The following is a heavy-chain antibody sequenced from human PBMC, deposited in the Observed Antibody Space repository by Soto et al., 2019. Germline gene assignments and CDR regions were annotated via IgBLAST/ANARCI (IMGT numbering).Heavy chain of an antibody. D-gene: IGHD5-18*01. V-gene: IGHV6-1*01. CDR3: ARDTAIAMDV. CDR1: GDSVSSNSAA. Sequence: SQTLSLTCAISGDSVSSNSAAWNWLRQSPSRGLEWLGRTYYRSKWYNDYAVSVKSRITINPDTSKNQFSLQLNSVTPEDTAVYCWARDTAIAMDVCGQATTVTVSS. CDR2: TYYRSKWYN. J-gene: IGHJ6*02.